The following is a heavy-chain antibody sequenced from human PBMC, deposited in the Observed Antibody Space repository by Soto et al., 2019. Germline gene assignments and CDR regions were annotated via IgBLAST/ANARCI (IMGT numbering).Heavy chain of an antibody. Sequence: GGSLRLSCAASGFTFSSYAMSWVRQAPGKGLEWVSAISGSGGSTYYADSVKGRFTISRDNSKNTLYLQMNSLRAEDTAVYYCAKDLVVWVAAPGWFDYWGQGTLVTVSS. CDR1: GFTFSSYA. D-gene: IGHD6-6*01. J-gene: IGHJ4*02. V-gene: IGHV3-23*01. CDR3: AKDLVVWVAAPGWFDY. CDR2: ISGSGGST.